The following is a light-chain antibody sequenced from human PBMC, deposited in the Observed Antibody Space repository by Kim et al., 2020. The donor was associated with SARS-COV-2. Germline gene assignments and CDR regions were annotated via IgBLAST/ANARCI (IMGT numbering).Light chain of an antibody. J-gene: IGLJ2*01. CDR1: KVGDKY. CDR2: QDS. CDR3: QAWDSSTVV. Sequence: VSQGQTASITCAGDKVGDKYACLYQQKPGQSPVLVIYQDSKRPSGIPERFSGSNSGNTATLTISGTQAMDQADYYCQAWDSSTVVFGGGTQLTVL. V-gene: IGLV3-1*01.